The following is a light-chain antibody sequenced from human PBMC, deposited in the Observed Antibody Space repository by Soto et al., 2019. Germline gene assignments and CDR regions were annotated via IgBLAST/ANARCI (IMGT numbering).Light chain of an antibody. CDR2: LEGSGSY. CDR3: ETWDSNTHAV. CDR1: SGHSSYI. J-gene: IGLJ7*01. V-gene: IGLV4-60*03. Sequence: QLVLTQSSSASASLGSSVKLTCTLSSGHSSYIIAWHQQQPGKAPRYLMKLEGSGSYNKGSGVPDRFSGSSSGADRYLTISNLQSEDEADYYCETWDSNTHAVFGGGTQLTV.